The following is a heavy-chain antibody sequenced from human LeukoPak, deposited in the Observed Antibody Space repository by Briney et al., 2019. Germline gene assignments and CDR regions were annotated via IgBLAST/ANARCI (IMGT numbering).Heavy chain of an antibody. CDR2: ISSSSSTI. V-gene: IGHV3-48*01. J-gene: IGHJ4*02. CDR3: ARTYCSGGSCYSGFDY. Sequence: GGSLRLSCAASGFTFSSYSMNWVRQAPGKGLEWVSYISSSSSTIYCADSVKGRFTISRDNAKNSLYLQMNSLRAEDTAVYYCARTYCSGGSCYSGFDYWGQGTLVTVSS. D-gene: IGHD2-15*01. CDR1: GFTFSSYS.